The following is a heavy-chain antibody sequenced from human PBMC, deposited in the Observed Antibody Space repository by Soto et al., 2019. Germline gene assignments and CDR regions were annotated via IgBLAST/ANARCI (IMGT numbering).Heavy chain of an antibody. CDR3: ARAVSSGYWSIAAAGTTFDY. D-gene: IGHD6-13*01. CDR1: GGSISSYY. V-gene: IGHV4-59*01. J-gene: IGHJ4*02. CDR2: IYYSGST. Sequence: SETLSLTCTVSGGSISSYYWSWIRQPPGKGLEWIGYIYYSGSTNYNPSLKSRVTISVDTSKNQFSLKLSSVTAAVTAVYYCARAVSSGYWSIAAAGTTFDYWGQGTLVTVSS.